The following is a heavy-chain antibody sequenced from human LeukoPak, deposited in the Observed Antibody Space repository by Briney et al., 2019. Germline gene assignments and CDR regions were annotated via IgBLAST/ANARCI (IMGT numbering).Heavy chain of an antibody. J-gene: IGHJ4*02. CDR3: ARGYSSSYRIDY. CDR2: INTDGSST. Sequence: PGGSLRLSCAASGFTFNNYWMHWVRQAPGKGLVWVSRINTDGSSTTYADSVMGRFTISRDNAKNTLYLQMNSLSAEDTAVYYCARGYSSSYRIDYWGQGTLVTVSS. CDR1: GFTFNNYW. D-gene: IGHD6-6*01. V-gene: IGHV3-74*01.